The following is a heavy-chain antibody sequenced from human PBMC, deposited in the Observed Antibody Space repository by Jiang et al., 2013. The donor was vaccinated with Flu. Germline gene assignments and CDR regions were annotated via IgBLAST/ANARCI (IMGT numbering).Heavy chain of an antibody. V-gene: IGHV4-39*01. D-gene: IGHD6-19*01. CDR2: IYYSGST. Sequence: SLTCTVSNDSISSSSYYWGWIRQPPGKGLEWIGTIYYSGSTFYNPSLKSRLTISVDTSKNQFSLKLSSVTAADTAVYYCARHVQWLGPDYWGQGTLVTVSS. CDR1: NDSISSSSYY. CDR3: ARHVQWLGPDY. J-gene: IGHJ4*02.